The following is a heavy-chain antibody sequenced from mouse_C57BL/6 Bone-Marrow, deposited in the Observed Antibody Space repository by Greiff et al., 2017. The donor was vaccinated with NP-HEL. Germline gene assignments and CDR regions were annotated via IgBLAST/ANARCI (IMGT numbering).Heavy chain of an antibody. CDR1: GFSLTSYA. D-gene: IGHD2-1*01. Sequence: VNVVESGPGLVAPSQSLSITCTVSGFSLTSYAISWVRQPPGKGLEWLGVIWTGGGTNYNSALKSRLSISKDNSKSQVFLKMNSLQTDDTARYYCARNLRIYYGNLYAMDYWGQGTSVTVSS. CDR3: ARNLRIYYGNLYAMDY. V-gene: IGHV2-9-1*01. J-gene: IGHJ4*01. CDR2: IWTGGGT.